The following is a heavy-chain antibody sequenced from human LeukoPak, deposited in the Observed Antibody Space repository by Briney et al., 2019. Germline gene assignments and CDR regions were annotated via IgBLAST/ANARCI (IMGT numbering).Heavy chain of an antibody. CDR1: GGSISSYY. Sequence: SETLSLTCTVSGGSISSYYWSWIRQPPGKGLEWIGYIYYSGSTNYNPSPKSRVTISVDTSKNQFSLKLSSVTAADAAVYYCARTIAAALTYYFDYWGQGTLVTVSS. CDR2: IYYSGST. D-gene: IGHD6-13*01. J-gene: IGHJ4*02. CDR3: ARTIAAALTYYFDY. V-gene: IGHV4-59*01.